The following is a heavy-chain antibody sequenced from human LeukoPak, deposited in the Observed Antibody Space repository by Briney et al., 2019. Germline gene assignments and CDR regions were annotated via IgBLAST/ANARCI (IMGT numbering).Heavy chain of an antibody. CDR2: IYYSGST. CDR1: GGSISSYY. J-gene: IGHJ6*02. CDR3: ARTVLGLRLGELSGYYYYYGMDV. D-gene: IGHD3-16*02. Sequence: SETLSLTCTVSGGSISSYYWSWIRQPPGKGLEWIGYIYYSGSTNYNPSLKSRVTISVDTSKNQFSLKLSSVTAADTAVYYCARTVLGLRLGELSGYYYYYGMDVWGQGTTVTVSS. V-gene: IGHV4-59*08.